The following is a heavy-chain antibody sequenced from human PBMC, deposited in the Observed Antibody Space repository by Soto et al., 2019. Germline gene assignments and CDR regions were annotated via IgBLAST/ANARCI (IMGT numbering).Heavy chain of an antibody. V-gene: IGHV3-9*01. CDR3: CRRSHRYDAFDI. CDR1: GFTFDDYA. CDR2: ISWNSGSI. Sequence: GGSLRLSCAASGFTFDDYAMHWVRQAPGKGLEWVSGISWNSGSIGYADSVKGRFTISRDNAKNSLYLQMNSLRAEDTALYYCCRRSHRYDAFDIWGQGTMVTVSS. J-gene: IGHJ3*02. D-gene: IGHD3-9*01.